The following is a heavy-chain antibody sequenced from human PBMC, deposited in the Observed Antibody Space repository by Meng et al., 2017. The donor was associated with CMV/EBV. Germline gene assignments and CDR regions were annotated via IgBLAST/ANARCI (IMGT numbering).Heavy chain of an antibody. V-gene: IGHV3-23*01. J-gene: IGHJ1*01. Sequence: GESLKISCAASGFTFSSYATSWVRQAPGKGLEWVSAISGSGGSTYYADSVKGRFTISRDNSKNTLYLQMNSLRAEDTAVYYCAKDLDNDFWSGYSEGYFQHWGQGTLVTVSS. CDR2: ISGSGGST. CDR3: AKDLDNDFWSGYSEGYFQH. CDR1: GFTFSSYA. D-gene: IGHD3-3*01.